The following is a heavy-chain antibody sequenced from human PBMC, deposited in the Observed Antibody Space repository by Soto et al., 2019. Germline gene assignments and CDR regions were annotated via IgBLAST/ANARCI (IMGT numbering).Heavy chain of an antibody. D-gene: IGHD1-7*01. CDR1: GFDFSTHW. V-gene: IGHV3-74*01. CDR2: IDDDGSST. Sequence: QTGGSLRLSCAASGFDFSTHWMHWVRQAPGKGLEWVSRIDDDGSSTRYADSVKGRFTISRDNAKNIVYLEMTSLRTEDTAVYFCARRLELPLGASLYYYGMDVWGQGTTVTVSS. CDR3: ARRLELPLGASLYYYGMDV. J-gene: IGHJ6*02.